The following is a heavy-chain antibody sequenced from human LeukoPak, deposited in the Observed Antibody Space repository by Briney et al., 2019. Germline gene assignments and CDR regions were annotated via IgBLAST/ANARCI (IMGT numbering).Heavy chain of an antibody. V-gene: IGHV4-34*01. CDR2: INHSGST. D-gene: IGHD4-4*01. CDR3: ARVNSNYGLDY. J-gene: IGHJ4*02. CDR1: GGSFSGYY. Sequence: SETLSLTCAVYGGSFSGYYWSWIRQPPGKGLEWIGEINHSGSTNYNPSLKSRVTISVDTSKNQFSLKLSSVTAADTAVYYCARVNSNYGLDYWGQGTLVTVSS.